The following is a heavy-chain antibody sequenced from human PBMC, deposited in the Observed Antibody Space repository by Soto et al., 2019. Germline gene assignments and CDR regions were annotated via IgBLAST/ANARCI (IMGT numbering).Heavy chain of an antibody. Sequence: QVQLVQSGAEVKRPGSSVKVSCKASGGTFSSYAFSWVRQAPGQGLEWMGGIIPVFNSPSLAQNLHGRVTVPPDKSTSTAYMELSAMIFEDTAVYYCAIIGYNNDLDVWGQGTTVIVSS. D-gene: IGHD1-20*01. V-gene: IGHV1-69*06. J-gene: IGHJ6*02. CDR2: IIPVFNSP. CDR1: GGTFSSYA. CDR3: AIIGYNNDLDV.